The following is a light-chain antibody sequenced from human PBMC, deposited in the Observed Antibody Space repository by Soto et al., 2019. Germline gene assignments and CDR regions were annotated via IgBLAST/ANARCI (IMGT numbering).Light chain of an antibody. CDR1: QNINNY. CDR3: QQSYSTPSIT. V-gene: IGKV1-33*01. J-gene: IGKJ5*01. Sequence: DIHMTQSPSSLSASVGDRVTITSQASQNINNYLNWYQQKPGRAPKLLIYDASNLEAGVPSRFRGSGSGTDFTFTISRLQPEDIATYYCQQSYSTPSITFGQGTRLE. CDR2: DAS.